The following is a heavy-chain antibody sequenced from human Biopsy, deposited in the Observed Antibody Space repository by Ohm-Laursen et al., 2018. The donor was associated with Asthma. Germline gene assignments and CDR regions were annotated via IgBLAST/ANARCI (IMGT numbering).Heavy chain of an antibody. CDR2: MYYGETT. J-gene: IGHJ4*02. Sequence: SDTLSLTYTVSGASITSSAYYWGWIRQPPGKGLEWIGSMYYGETTYYSPSLKSRVTISVDTSKNQFSLTLSSVTAADTAVYYCARHDHRWDTYADFWGQGTLVTVSS. CDR3: ARHDHRWDTYADF. CDR1: GASITSSAYY. D-gene: IGHD2-2*01. V-gene: IGHV4-39*01.